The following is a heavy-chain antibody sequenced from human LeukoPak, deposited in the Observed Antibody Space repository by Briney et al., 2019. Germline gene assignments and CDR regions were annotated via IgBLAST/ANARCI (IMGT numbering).Heavy chain of an antibody. CDR2: SSESGGAT. CDR3: ARDRYCSSASCYGGDY. D-gene: IGHD2-2*01. Sequence: PGGSLRLSCAASGFTFSNYAMSWVRQAPGRGLEWVSTSSESGGATRYADSVKGRFTISRDNAKNTLYLQMNSLRAEDTAVYYCARDRYCSSASCYGGDYWGQGTLVTVSS. V-gene: IGHV3-23*01. J-gene: IGHJ4*02. CDR1: GFTFSNYA.